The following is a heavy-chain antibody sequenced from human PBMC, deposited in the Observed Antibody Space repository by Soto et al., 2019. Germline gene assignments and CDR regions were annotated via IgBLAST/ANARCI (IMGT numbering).Heavy chain of an antibody. CDR3: ARGGSYYYYYYGMDV. J-gene: IGHJ6*02. CDR1: GYTFTSYD. Sequence: GASVKVSCKASGYTFTSYDINWVRQATGQGLEWMGWMNPNSGNTGYAQKFQGRVTMTRNTSISTAYMELSSLRSEDTAVYYCARGGSYYYYYYGMDVWRQGTTVTVSS. V-gene: IGHV1-8*01. CDR2: MNPNSGNT. D-gene: IGHD1-26*01.